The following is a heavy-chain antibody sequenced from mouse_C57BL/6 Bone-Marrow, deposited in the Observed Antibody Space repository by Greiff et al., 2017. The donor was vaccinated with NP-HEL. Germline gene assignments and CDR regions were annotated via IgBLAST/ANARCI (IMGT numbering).Heavy chain of an antibody. CDR1: GYAFSSSW. J-gene: IGHJ2*01. D-gene: IGHD2-1*01. Sequence: VQLQQSGPELVKPGASVKISCKASGYAFSSSWMNWVKQRPGKGLEWIGRIYPGDGDTNYNGKFKGKATLTADKSSSTAYMQLSSLISEDSAVYFCARSGGNYDYYFDYWGQGTTLTVSS. CDR2: IYPGDGDT. CDR3: ARSGGNYDYYFDY. V-gene: IGHV1-82*01.